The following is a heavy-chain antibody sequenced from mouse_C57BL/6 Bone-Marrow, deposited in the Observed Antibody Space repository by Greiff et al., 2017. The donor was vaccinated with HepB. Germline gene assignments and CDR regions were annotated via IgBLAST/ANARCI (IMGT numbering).Heavy chain of an antibody. V-gene: IGHV5-15*01. D-gene: IGHD2-4*01. Sequence: EVQLVESGGGLVQPGGSLKLSCAASGFTFSDYGMAWVRQAPRKGPEWVAFISNLAYSIYYADTVTGRFTIARENAKNTLYLEMSSLRSEDTAMYYCARVYDYVEDWYFDVWGTGTTVTVSS. J-gene: IGHJ1*03. CDR3: ARVYDYVEDWYFDV. CDR1: GFTFSDYG. CDR2: ISNLAYSI.